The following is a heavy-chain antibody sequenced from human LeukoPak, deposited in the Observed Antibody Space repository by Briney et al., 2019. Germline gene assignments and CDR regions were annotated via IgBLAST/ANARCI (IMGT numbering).Heavy chain of an antibody. J-gene: IGHJ4*02. Sequence: GGSLRLSCAASGFTFSHYGMHWVRQAPDKGLEWVAVISYDGSNKYYADSVKGRFTISRDNSKNTLYLQMNSLRAEDTAVYYCAKVPEVIVVAAGYDYWGRGTLVTVSS. CDR1: GFTFSHYG. V-gene: IGHV3-30*02. D-gene: IGHD6-19*01. CDR2: ISYDGSNK. CDR3: AKVPEVIVVAAGYDY.